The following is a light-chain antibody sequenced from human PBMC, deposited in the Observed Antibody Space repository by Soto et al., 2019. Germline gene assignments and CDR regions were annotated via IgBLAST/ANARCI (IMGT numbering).Light chain of an antibody. CDR2: DVS. CDR3: SSYTSSSTRV. J-gene: IGLJ1*01. CDR1: SSDVGGYNY. V-gene: IGLV2-14*01. Sequence: QSVLTQPASVSGSPGQSITISCTGTSSDVGGYNYVSWYQQHPRKAPKLMIYDVSNRPSGVSNRFSGSKSGNTASLTISGLQAEDEADYYRSSYTSSSTRVFGTGTKLTVL.